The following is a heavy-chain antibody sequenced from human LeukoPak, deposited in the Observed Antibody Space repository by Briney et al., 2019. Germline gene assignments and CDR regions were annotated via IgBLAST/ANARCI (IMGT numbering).Heavy chain of an antibody. CDR3: ARGEQELHAFDAFDI. CDR1: GYTFTSYG. CDR2: IIPIFGTA. V-gene: IGHV1-69*13. Sequence: SVKVSCKASGYTFTSYGISWVRQAPGQGLEWMGGIIPIFGTANYAQKFQGRVTITADESTSTAYMELSSLRSEDTAVYYCARGEQELHAFDAFDIWGQGTMVTVSS. J-gene: IGHJ3*02. D-gene: IGHD1-26*01.